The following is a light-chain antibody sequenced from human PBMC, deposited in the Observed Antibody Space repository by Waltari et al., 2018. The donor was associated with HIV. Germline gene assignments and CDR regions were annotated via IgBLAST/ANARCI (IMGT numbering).Light chain of an antibody. Sequence: QSVLTQPPSVSGALGQRVTISCTGIRTNIGAGPDVHWYQQLPGTAPKLLIYSNFNRPSGVPDRFSGSKSGTSASLAITGLQPEDEADYYCQSYDSSLSVNYVFGTGTKVTVL. CDR1: RTNIGAGPD. CDR3: QSYDSSLSVNYV. CDR2: SNF. V-gene: IGLV1-40*01. J-gene: IGLJ1*01.